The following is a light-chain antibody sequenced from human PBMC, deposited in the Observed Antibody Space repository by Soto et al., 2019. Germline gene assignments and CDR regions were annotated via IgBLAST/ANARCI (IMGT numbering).Light chain of an antibody. CDR1: SGHRTYA. J-gene: IGLJ3*02. Sequence: QLVLTQSPSASASLGASVKLTCTLNSGHRTYAIAWHQQQPEKGPRYLMKVNSDGSHSKGDGIPDRFSGSSSGAERYLTISRLQSEDEADYYCQTWGTGIPVFGGGTKVTVL. CDR3: QTWGTGIPV. V-gene: IGLV4-69*01. CDR2: VNSDGSH.